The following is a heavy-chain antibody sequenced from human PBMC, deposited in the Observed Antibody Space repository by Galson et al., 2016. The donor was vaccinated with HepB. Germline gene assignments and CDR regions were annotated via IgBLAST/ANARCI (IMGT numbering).Heavy chain of an antibody. Sequence: SETLSLTCTVSGGSIRSYYWSWIRQPPGKGLERIGYIYYSGSANYNPSLKSRVSISVDTPKSQFSLKLTSVTAADTAVYYCAGGGGYDWFDYWGQGTLVTVSS. CDR2: IYYSGSA. J-gene: IGHJ4*02. D-gene: IGHD5-12*01. V-gene: IGHV4-59*01. CDR3: AGGGGYDWFDY. CDR1: GGSIRSYY.